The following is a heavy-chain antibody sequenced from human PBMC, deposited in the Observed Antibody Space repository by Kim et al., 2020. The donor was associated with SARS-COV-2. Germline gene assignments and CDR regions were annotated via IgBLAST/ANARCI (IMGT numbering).Heavy chain of an antibody. D-gene: IGHD3-16*01. V-gene: IGHV3-11*06. CDR1: GFTFSDYY. CDR3: ARDSDFAWGLYGLDV. CDR2: ISGGATYT. Sequence: GGSLRLSCAASGFTFSDYYMNWIRQAPGKGLEWISYISGGATYTHYADVVRGRFIVSRDNTKNSLSLQMNSLRADDTAVYFCARDSDFAWGLYGLDVWG. J-gene: IGHJ6*02.